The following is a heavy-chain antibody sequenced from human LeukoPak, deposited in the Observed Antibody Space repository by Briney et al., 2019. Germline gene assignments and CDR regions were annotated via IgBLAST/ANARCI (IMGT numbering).Heavy chain of an antibody. CDR3: ARAAPDCGGDCYIDY. CDR2: IYAGGST. Sequence: GGSLRLSCEASGFTVSSNYKSWVRQAPGMRLEWVSVIYAGGSTYYADSVKGRFTISRHTSKNTVYLQMNSLRAEDTAVYYCARAAPDCGGDCYIDYWGQGTLVTVSS. D-gene: IGHD2-21*02. CDR1: GFTVSSNY. J-gene: IGHJ4*02. V-gene: IGHV3-53*04.